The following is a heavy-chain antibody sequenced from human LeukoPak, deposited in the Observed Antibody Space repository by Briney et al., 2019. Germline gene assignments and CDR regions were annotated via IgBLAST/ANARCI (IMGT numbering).Heavy chain of an antibody. CDR1: GGTFSSYA. CDR3: AREVVAAAPHWYFDL. J-gene: IGHJ2*01. D-gene: IGHD6-13*01. Sequence: GASVKVSCKASGGTFSSYAISWVRQAPGQGLEGMGRIIPIFGTANYAQKFQGRVTITTDESTSTAYMEMSSLRSEDTAVYYCAREVVAAAPHWYFDLWGRGTLVTVSS. CDR2: IIPIFGTA. V-gene: IGHV1-69*05.